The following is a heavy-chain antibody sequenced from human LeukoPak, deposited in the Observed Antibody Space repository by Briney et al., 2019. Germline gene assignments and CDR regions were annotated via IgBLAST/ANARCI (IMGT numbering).Heavy chain of an antibody. V-gene: IGHV3-23*01. Sequence: GGSLRLSCVASGFTFSSYAMNWVRQAPGKGLEWVSVVSVSGDTTYFADSVEGRFTISRDNSKNTLYLQMNSLRADDTAIYYCAKVVSGGNCYQSDYWGQGTLVTVSS. J-gene: IGHJ4*02. CDR1: GFTFSSYA. D-gene: IGHD2-15*01. CDR2: VSVSGDTT. CDR3: AKVVSGGNCYQSDY.